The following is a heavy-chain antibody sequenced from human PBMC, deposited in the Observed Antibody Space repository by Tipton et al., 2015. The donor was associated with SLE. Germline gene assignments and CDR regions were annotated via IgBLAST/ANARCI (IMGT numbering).Heavy chain of an antibody. D-gene: IGHD6-6*01. CDR3: ARAGGSAARSDYYYCCDRDG. Sequence: TLSLTCSVSGGSISSYYWSWIRQPPGKGLEWIGYIYYSGSTNYNPSLKSRVTISVDTSKNQFSLKLSSVTAADTAVYYCARAGGSAARSDYYYCCDRDGWGKGTTVTVPS. V-gene: IGHV4-59*01. J-gene: IGHJ6*03. CDR1: GGSISSYY. CDR2: IYYSGST.